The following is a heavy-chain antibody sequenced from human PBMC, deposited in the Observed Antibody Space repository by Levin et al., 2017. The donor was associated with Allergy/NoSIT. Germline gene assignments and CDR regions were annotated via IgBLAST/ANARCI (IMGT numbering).Heavy chain of an antibody. V-gene: IGHV3-48*03. J-gene: IGHJ6*02. CDR1: GFTFSQYE. Sequence: QLGESLKISCAASGFTFSQYEMNWVRQAPGKGLEWLSYISPSGTTIYYADSVKGRFTISRDNARNSLYLQMNSLRVEDTAIYYCERDLSVAGCSNTNCHMDVWGQGTTVTVSS. CDR2: ISPSGTTI. CDR3: ERDLSVAGCSNTNCHMDV. D-gene: IGHD2-2*01.